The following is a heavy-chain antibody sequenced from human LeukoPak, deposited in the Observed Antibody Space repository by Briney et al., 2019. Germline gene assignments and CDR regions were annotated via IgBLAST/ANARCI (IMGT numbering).Heavy chain of an antibody. CDR2: ISDSGGST. Sequence: PGGSLRLSCAASGFTFGNYAMSWVRQAPGKGLEWVSTISDSGGSTYYADSVKGRFTISRDNSKNTLYLQMNSLRAEDTAVYYCAKDPSRYTGSSMDLWGRGTLVTVSS. CDR3: AKDPSRYTGSSMDL. J-gene: IGHJ2*01. V-gene: IGHV3-23*01. D-gene: IGHD1-26*01. CDR1: GFTFGNYA.